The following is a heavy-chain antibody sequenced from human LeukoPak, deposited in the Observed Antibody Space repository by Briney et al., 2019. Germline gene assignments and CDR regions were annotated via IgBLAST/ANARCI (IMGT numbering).Heavy chain of an antibody. CDR3: AREPPYGSSWTVFDS. V-gene: IGHV3-48*01. CDR1: GFTFSSYN. Sequence: QSGGSLRLSCAASGFTFSSYNMNWVRQAPERGLEWVSYITLSSTTIYYADSVKGRFTIFRDNAKNSLYLQMDSLRAEDTAVYYCAREPPYGSSWTVFDSWGQGTLVTVSS. J-gene: IGHJ4*02. CDR2: ITLSSTTI. D-gene: IGHD6-13*01.